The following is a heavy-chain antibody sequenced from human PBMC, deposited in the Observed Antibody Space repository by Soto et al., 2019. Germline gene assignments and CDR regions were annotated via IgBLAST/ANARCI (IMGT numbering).Heavy chain of an antibody. CDR2: IWYDGSNK. CDR3: ARVNGYCSSTSCYEYFDY. CDR1: GFTFSSYG. V-gene: IGHV3-33*01. J-gene: IGHJ4*02. Sequence: PGGSLRLSCAASGFTFSSYGMHWVRQAPGKGLEWVAVIWYDGSNKYYADSVKGRFTISRDNSKNTLYLQMNSLRAEDTAVYYCARVNGYCSSTSCYEYFDYWGQGTLVTVSS. D-gene: IGHD2-2*01.